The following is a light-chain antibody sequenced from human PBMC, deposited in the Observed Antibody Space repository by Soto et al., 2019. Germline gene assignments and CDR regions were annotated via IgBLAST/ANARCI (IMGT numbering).Light chain of an antibody. Sequence: AIRMTQSPSSFSASTVGRFTITFRASQGISSYLAWYQQKPGKAPKLLIYAASTLQSGVPSRFSGSGSGTDFTLTISCLQSEDFATYYCQQYYSYPATFGQGTKVDIK. J-gene: IGKJ1*01. V-gene: IGKV1-8*01. CDR2: AAS. CDR1: QGISSY. CDR3: QQYYSYPAT.